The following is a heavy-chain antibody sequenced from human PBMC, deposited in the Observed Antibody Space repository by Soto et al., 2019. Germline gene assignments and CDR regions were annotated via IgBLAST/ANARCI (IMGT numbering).Heavy chain of an antibody. D-gene: IGHD7-27*01. CDR1: GDSISNLDYF. CDR3: ARGRYCLTGRCFPNWFDS. CDR2: IYKSATT. Sequence: SETLSLTCSVSGDSISNLDYFWAWIRQPPGQALEYIGYIYKSATTYYNPSFESRAAISVDTSKSQFSLNVTSVTAADTAVYFCARGRYCLTGRCFPNWFDSWGQGALVTVSS. J-gene: IGHJ5*01. V-gene: IGHV4-30-4*01.